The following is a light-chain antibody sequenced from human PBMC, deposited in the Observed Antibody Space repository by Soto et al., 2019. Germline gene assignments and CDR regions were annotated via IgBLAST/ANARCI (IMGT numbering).Light chain of an antibody. J-gene: IGKJ4*01. CDR1: QSVSSSY. V-gene: IGKV3-20*01. CDR2: GAS. CDR3: QQYNSWPLT. Sequence: IVLTHSPGTLSLSPVERATPSFRSSQSVSSSYLAWYQQKPGQAPRLLIYGASSRATGIPGRFSGSGSGTEFTLTISSLQSEDFAVYYCQQYNSWPLTFGGGTKGDI.